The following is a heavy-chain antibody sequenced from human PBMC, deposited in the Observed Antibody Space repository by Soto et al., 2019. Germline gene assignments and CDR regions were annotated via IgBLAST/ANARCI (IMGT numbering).Heavy chain of an antibody. Sequence: ASETLALTCIVSGDSISGHYWSWLRQPPGKGLEWIGYIFYSGTTAYNPSLQSRFTMSIDTTKNPFSLYLSSVTAADTAVYYCVRDLWRQYDGGWHYYGMGVWGQGATVIVSS. D-gene: IGHD6-19*01. CDR2: IFYSGTT. J-gene: IGHJ6*02. CDR1: GDSISGHY. V-gene: IGHV4-59*11. CDR3: VRDLWRQYDGGWHYYGMGV.